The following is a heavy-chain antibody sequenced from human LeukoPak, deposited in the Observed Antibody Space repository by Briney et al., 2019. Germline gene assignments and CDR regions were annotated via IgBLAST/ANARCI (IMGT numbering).Heavy chain of an antibody. Sequence: GGSLRLSCAASGFAFSTYYIHWVRQAPGKGLEWVADVSSDGRQKHHADSVKGRFTISRDNSQSTLFLHMNGLRDEDTAVYYCARGGLEPVDNWGQGTLVTVSS. D-gene: IGHD1-1*01. CDR3: ARGGLEPVDN. CDR2: VSSDGRQK. J-gene: IGHJ4*02. CDR1: GFAFSTYY. V-gene: IGHV3-30*04.